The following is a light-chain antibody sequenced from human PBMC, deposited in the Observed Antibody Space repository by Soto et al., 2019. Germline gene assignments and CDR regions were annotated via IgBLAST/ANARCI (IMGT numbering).Light chain of an antibody. J-gene: IGKJ4*01. CDR1: QSFSSN. CDR2: DTS. CDR3: QQYHDWPLT. Sequence: EIVMSQSPATLSVSPGEGAALSCRPSQSFSSNLDWFQQKPGQAPRLLIYDTSTRATGVPARFSGSGSATEFTLPISSLQSEEFATYYCQQYHDWPLTFGGGTKVEI. V-gene: IGKV3-15*01.